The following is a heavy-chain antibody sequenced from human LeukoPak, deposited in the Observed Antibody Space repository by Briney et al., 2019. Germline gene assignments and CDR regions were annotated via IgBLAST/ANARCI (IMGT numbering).Heavy chain of an antibody. Sequence: PSETLSLTCTVSGGSISSSSYYWGWIRQPPGKGLEWIGSIYYSGSTYYNPSLKSRVTISVDTSKNQFSLKVSSVTAADTAVYYCARDQVYDILTGFPITDYWGQGTLVTVSS. CDR2: IYYSGST. J-gene: IGHJ4*02. CDR3: ARDQVYDILTGFPITDY. CDR1: GGSISSSSYY. D-gene: IGHD3-9*01. V-gene: IGHV4-39*07.